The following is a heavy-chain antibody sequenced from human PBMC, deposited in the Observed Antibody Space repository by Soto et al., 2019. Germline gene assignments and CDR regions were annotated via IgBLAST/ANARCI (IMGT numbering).Heavy chain of an antibody. J-gene: IGHJ6*02. CDR2: SSNRDRST. V-gene: IGHV3-11*01. D-gene: IGHD3-3*01. Sequence: QVQLVESGGGLVKPGGSLRLSCAASGFIFSDYYMTWIRQAPGKGLEWLSCSSNRDRSTYYADSVKDRFVVSKDNAKNLGYLQMNSLRAEDPAVYFCARAWKIEKFGVISMSKGLDVWGQGPTVTVSS. CDR1: GFIFSDYY. CDR3: ARAWKIEKFGVISMSKGLDV.